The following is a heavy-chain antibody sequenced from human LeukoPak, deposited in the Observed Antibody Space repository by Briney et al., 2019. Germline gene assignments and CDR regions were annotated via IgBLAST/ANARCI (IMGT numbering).Heavy chain of an antibody. D-gene: IGHD5-18*01. CDR2: INSDGSST. CDR1: GFTFSSCW. V-gene: IGHV3-74*01. Sequence: GGSLRLSCAASGFTFSSCWMHWVRQAPGKGLVWVSRINSDGSSTSYADSVKGRFTISRDDAKNTLYLQMNSLRAEDTAVYYCARVLGYSYGFGFDYWGQGTLVTVSS. J-gene: IGHJ4*02. CDR3: ARVLGYSYGFGFDY.